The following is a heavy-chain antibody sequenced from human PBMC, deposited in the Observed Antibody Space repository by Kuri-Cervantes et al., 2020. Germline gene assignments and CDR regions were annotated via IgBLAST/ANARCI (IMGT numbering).Heavy chain of an antibody. Sequence: ASVKVSCKASGYAFINHGITWVRQAPGQGLEWMGWISIYNGHTNYAQKFQDRVTMTTDTSTSTAYMELSRLRSDDTAVYYCARTPKVRDKAYWGQGTLVTVSS. CDR3: ARTPKVRDKAY. CDR1: GYAFINHG. D-gene: IGHD5-24*01. J-gene: IGHJ4*02. CDR2: ISIYNGHT. V-gene: IGHV1-18*01.